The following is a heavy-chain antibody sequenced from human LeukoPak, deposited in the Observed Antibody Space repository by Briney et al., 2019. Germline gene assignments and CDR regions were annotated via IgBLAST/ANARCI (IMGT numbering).Heavy chain of an antibody. CDR1: GYTFTSYY. J-gene: IGHJ3*02. D-gene: IGHD2-2*01. CDR2: INPNSGGT. V-gene: IGHV1-2*02. CDR3: ARPLMGLGSTLDNDAFDI. Sequence: VASVKVSCKASGYTFTSYYMHWVRQAPGQGLEWMGWINPNSGGTNYAQKFQGRVTMTRDTSISTAYMELGRLRSDDTAVYYCARPLMGLGSTLDNDAFDIWGQGTMVTVSS.